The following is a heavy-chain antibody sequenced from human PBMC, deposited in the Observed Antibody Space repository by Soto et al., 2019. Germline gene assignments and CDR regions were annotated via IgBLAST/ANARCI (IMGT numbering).Heavy chain of an antibody. J-gene: IGHJ4*02. CDR1: GGSFSGYY. Sequence: SETLSLTCAVYGGSFSGYYWSWIRQPPGKGLEWIGEINHSGSTNYNPSLKSRVTISVDTSKNQFSLKLSSVTAADTAVYYCARSPITCYFDYWGQGTLVTVSS. CDR2: INHSGST. D-gene: IGHD1-20*01. CDR3: ARSPITCYFDY. V-gene: IGHV4-34*01.